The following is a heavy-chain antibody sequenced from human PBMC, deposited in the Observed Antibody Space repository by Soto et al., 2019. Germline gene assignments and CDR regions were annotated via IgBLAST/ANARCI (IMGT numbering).Heavy chain of an antibody. CDR1: GYTFTSYG. Sequence: ASVKVSCKASGYTFTSYGISWVRQALGQGLEWMGWISAYNGNTNYAQKLQGRVTMTTDTSTSTAYMELRSLRSDDTAVYYCARAPLRKAAAGTGYWGQGTLVTVSS. V-gene: IGHV1-18*01. J-gene: IGHJ4*02. D-gene: IGHD6-13*01. CDR3: ARAPLRKAAAGTGY. CDR2: ISAYNGNT.